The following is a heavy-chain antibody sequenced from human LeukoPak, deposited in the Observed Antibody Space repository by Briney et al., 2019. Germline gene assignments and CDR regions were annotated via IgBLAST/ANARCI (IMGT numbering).Heavy chain of an antibody. D-gene: IGHD1-14*01. CDR2: INPNSGGT. CDR3: ARRTAIWSTAHNY. V-gene: IGHV1-2*02. CDR1: GYTFIDYY. J-gene: IGHJ4*02. Sequence: ASVKVSCKASGYTFIDYYLHWVRQAPGQGLEWMGWINPNSGGTNYAQKFQGRVTMTRDTSITTAYMQLSRLRADDTVVYYCARRTAIWSTAHNYWGQGTLVTVSS.